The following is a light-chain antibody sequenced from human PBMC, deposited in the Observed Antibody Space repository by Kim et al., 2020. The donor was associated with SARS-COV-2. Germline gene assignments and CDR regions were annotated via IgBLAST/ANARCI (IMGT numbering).Light chain of an antibody. V-gene: IGKV2-28*01. CDR3: MQALQTPLS. CDR1: QSLLDRHGNNY. CDR2: LGS. Sequence: DIVMTQSPVSLPVTPGEPASISCRSSQSLLDRHGNNYLDWYLQKSGQSPQLLIYLGSNRASGVPDRFSGSGSGTDFTLKISRVEAEDVGVYYCMQALQTPLSFGGGTKVDIK. J-gene: IGKJ4*01.